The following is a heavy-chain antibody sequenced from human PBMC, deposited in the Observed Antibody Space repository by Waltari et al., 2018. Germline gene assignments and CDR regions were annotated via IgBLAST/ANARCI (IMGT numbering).Heavy chain of an antibody. D-gene: IGHD3-10*01. V-gene: IGHV4-61*02. J-gene: IGHJ3*02. CDR1: GGSISSGSYY. Sequence: QVQLQESGPGLVKPSETLSLTCSFSGGSISSGSYYWTWIRQPAGKGLEWIGRSYTSGNTNYNPSLRSRLTISVDTSNNQFSLKLSSVTAADTAVYYCARDPPQLADAFDIWGQGTMVTVSS. CDR3: ARDPPQLADAFDI. CDR2: SYTSGNT.